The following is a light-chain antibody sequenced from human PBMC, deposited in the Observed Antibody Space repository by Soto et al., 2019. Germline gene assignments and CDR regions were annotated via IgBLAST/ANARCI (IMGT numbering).Light chain of an antibody. CDR3: QQYNNWPRT. CDR2: GAS. V-gene: IGKV3-15*01. J-gene: IGKJ1*01. Sequence: EIVMTQSPATLSVSPGERDTLSCRASQRVSSNLAWYKQKPGQAPRLLIYGASTRATGIPARFSGSGSGTEFTLTISSLQSEDFAVYYCQQYNNWPRTFGQGTKVDIK. CDR1: QRVSSN.